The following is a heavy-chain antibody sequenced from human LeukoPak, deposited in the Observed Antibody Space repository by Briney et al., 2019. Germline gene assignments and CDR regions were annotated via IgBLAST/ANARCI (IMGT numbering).Heavy chain of an antibody. CDR1: GGSISSYY. CDR2: FYYSGST. CDR3: ARNIRPPHLNWFDP. Sequence: SETLSLTCTVSGGSISSYYWSWIRQPPGKGLEWIGYFYYSGSTNYNPSLKSRVNISVHSSTPHFSLKLTSVTPADTPLYYCARNIRPPHLNWFDPWGQGTLVTVSS. D-gene: IGHD3-3*02. V-gene: IGHV4-59*01. J-gene: IGHJ5*02.